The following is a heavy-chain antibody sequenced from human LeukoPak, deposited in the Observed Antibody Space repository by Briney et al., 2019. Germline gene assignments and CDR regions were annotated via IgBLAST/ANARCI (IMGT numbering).Heavy chain of an antibody. CDR1: GFTFSSYG. CDR2: ISGSGGST. J-gene: IGHJ4*02. CDR3: AKQWQQLVRGGFDY. D-gene: IGHD6-6*01. V-gene: IGHV3-23*01. Sequence: PGGSLRLSCAASGFTFSSYGMSWVRQAPGKGLEWVSAISGSGGSTYYADSVKGRFTISRDNSKNTLYLQMNSLRAEDTAVYYCAKQWQQLVRGGFDYWGQGTLVTVSS.